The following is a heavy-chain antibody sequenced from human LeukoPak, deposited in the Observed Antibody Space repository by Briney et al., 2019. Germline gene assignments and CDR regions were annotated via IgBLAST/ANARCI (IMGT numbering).Heavy chain of an antibody. CDR3: ARAAYYYGSGAIGASDP. CDR1: GGSISSYY. CDR2: IYTSGST. J-gene: IGHJ5*02. Sequence: PSETLSLTCTVSGGSISSYYWSWIRQPAGKGLEWIGRIYTSGSTNYNPSLKSRVTMSVDTSKNQFSLKLSSVTAADTAVYYCARAAYYYGSGAIGASDPWGQGTLVTVSS. V-gene: IGHV4-4*07. D-gene: IGHD3-10*01.